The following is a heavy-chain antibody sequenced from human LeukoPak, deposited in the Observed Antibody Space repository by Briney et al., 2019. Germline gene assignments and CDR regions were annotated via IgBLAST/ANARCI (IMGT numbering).Heavy chain of an antibody. Sequence: SETLSLTCTVSGGSVSSSSSFWAWIRQPPGNGLQWIGNVYYSGSTHYNPSLKSRVTISLDMSKNQFSPRLTSVTAADTAMYYCARHGLYQDYGYWGQGTLVTVSS. CDR3: ARHGLYQDYGY. V-gene: IGHV4-39*01. D-gene: IGHD3-16*01. J-gene: IGHJ4*02. CDR1: GGSVSSSSSF. CDR2: VYYSGST.